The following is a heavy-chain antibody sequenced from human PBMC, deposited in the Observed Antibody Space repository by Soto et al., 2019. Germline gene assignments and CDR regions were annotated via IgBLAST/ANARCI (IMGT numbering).Heavy chain of an antibody. CDR1: GFTFSSYG. Sequence: VQLLESGGGLVQPGGSLRLSCAASGFTFSSYGMHWVRQAPGKGLEWVAVISYDGSNKYYADSVKGRFTISRDNSKNTLYLQMNSLRAEDTAVYYCAKDGYYYDSSGYYPRPYGMDVWGQGTTVTVSS. D-gene: IGHD3-22*01. CDR3: AKDGYYYDSSGYYPRPYGMDV. V-gene: IGHV3-30*18. CDR2: ISYDGSNK. J-gene: IGHJ6*02.